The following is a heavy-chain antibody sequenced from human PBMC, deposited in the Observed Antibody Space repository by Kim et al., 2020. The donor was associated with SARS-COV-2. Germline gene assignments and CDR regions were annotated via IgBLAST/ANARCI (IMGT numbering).Heavy chain of an antibody. Sequence: PSHRRRVTISVDPSKNQFSLKLTSVTAADTAVYYCARPTGYTTSWYWFDYWGQGTLVTVSS. J-gene: IGHJ4*02. CDR3: ARPTGYTTSWYWFDY. V-gene: IGHV4-61*07. D-gene: IGHD6-13*01.